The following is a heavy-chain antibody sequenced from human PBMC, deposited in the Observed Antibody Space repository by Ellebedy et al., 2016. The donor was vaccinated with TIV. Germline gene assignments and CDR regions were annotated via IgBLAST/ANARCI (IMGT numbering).Heavy chain of an antibody. CDR3: ARVSYSYGVVYYYYYGMDV. V-gene: IGHV3-21*03. D-gene: IGHD5-18*01. CDR2: ISSSSSYI. CDR1: GFTFSSYS. Sequence: GESLKISXAASGFTFSSYSMNWVRQAPGKGLEWVSSISSSSSYIYYADSVKGRFTISRDNAKNSLYLQMNSLRAEDTAVYYCARVSYSYGVVYYYYYGMDVWGQGTTVTVSS. J-gene: IGHJ6*02.